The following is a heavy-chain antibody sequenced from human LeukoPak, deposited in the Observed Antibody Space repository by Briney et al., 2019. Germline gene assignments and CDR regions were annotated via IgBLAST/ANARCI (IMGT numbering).Heavy chain of an antibody. CDR2: IYYSGST. CDR3: ARAAVRFLDFDY. V-gene: IGHV4-31*03. Sequence: PSEALSLTCTVSGGSISSGGYYWSWIRQHPGKGLEWIGYIYYSGSTYYNPSLKSRVTISVDTSKNQFSLKPSSVTAADTAVYYCARAAVRFLDFDYWGQGTLVTVSS. CDR1: GGSISSGGYY. D-gene: IGHD3-3*01. J-gene: IGHJ4*02.